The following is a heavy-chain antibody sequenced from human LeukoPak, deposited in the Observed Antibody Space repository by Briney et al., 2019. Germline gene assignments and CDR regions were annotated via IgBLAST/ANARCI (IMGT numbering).Heavy chain of an antibody. J-gene: IGHJ4*02. CDR1: GGTFSSYA. V-gene: IGHV1-69*13. D-gene: IGHD3-9*01. Sequence: VASVKVSCKASGGTFSSYAISWVRQAPGQGLEWMGGIIPIFSTANYAQKFQGRVTNTADESTSTTYMELSSLRSEDTAVYYCARGSGGQRYFDWLLSYWGQGTLVTVSS. CDR3: ARGSGGQRYFDWLLSY. CDR2: IIPIFSTA.